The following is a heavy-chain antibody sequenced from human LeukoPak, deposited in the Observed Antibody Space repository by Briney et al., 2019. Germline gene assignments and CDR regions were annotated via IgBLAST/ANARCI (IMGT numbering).Heavy chain of an antibody. D-gene: IGHD6-13*01. Sequence: PSETLSLTCSVSGGPISTFYYWTWIRQTPREGLEWIGNINSSGSTSYNPSLKSRVTMSIDTSKNQFSLRLTSVTAADAAVYYCVRPGQSSWWVYFNYWGQGSVVTVSS. J-gene: IGHJ4*02. CDR1: GGPISTFYY. CDR3: VRPGQSSWWVYFNY. CDR2: INSSGST. V-gene: IGHV4-4*09.